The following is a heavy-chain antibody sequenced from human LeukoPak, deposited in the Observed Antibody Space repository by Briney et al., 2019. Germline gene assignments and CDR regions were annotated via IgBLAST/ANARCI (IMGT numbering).Heavy chain of an antibody. V-gene: IGHV4-39*07. CDR3: ARESVVPAAPTGMDV. D-gene: IGHD2-2*01. CDR2: IFYSGST. J-gene: IGHJ6*02. Sequence: RSESLSLTCGVSGGSISSSSYYWGWIRQPPGKGLEWIGSIFYSGSTYYNPSLKSRVTISVDTSKNQFSLKLSSVTAADTAVYYCARESVVPAAPTGMDVWVQGTTATVPS. CDR1: GGSISSSSYY.